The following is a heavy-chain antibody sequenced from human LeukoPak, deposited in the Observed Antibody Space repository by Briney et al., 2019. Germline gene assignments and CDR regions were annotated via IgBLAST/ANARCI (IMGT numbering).Heavy chain of an antibody. V-gene: IGHV1-46*01. CDR2: INPRGPIT. CDR1: GSTFTWYL. CDR3: ARPAYCDGTNCGYWLDP. J-gene: IGHJ5*02. Sequence: ASVKVSCKTYGSTFTWYLIHWVRQAPGQGLEWVGTINPRGPITSYAERFQGRVTLTEDTSTNTFYMELNSLTSDDTAVYFCARPAYCDGTNCGYWLDPWGPGTLVTVSS. D-gene: IGHD2-21*01.